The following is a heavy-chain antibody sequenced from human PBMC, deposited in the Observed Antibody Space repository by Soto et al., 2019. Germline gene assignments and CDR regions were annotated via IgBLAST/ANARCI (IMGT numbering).Heavy chain of an antibody. CDR1: GYTFTSYA. CDR3: ARALTPVITYYDFWSGYRLSPYYGMDV. J-gene: IGHJ6*02. V-gene: IGHV1-3*01. Sequence: ASVKVSCKASGYTFTSYAMHWVRQAPGQRLEWMGWINAGNGNTKYSQKFQGRVTITRDTSASTAYMELSSLRSEDTAVYYCARALTPVITYYDFWSGYRLSPYYGMDVWGQGTTVTVSS. D-gene: IGHD3-3*01. CDR2: INAGNGNT.